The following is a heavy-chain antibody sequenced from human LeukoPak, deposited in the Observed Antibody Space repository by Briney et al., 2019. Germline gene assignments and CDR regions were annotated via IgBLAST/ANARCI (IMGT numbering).Heavy chain of an antibody. J-gene: IGHJ4*02. CDR1: GFTFSSYA. D-gene: IGHD6-13*01. Sequence: GGSLRLSCAASGFTFSSYAMSWVRQAPGKGLEWVSAISGSGGSTYYADSVKGRFTISRDNSKNTLYLQMSSLRAEDTAVYYCAKDSRLGIAEDPGDYWGQGTLVTVSS. CDR3: AKDSRLGIAEDPGDY. CDR2: ISGSGGST. V-gene: IGHV3-23*01.